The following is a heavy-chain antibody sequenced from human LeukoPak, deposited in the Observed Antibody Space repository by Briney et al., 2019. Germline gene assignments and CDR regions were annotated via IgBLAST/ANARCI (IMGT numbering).Heavy chain of an antibody. CDR2: INQDGSGK. Sequence: QAGGSLRLSCAASGFTFSSFWMSWVRQAPGKGLEWVANINQDGSGKYFVDSVKGRFTISRDNARNSLYLQMNSLRAEDTALYYCAKANSHYSGSGSYFIYWGQGTLVTVSS. D-gene: IGHD3-10*01. V-gene: IGHV3-7*03. CDR3: AKANSHYSGSGSYFIY. CDR1: GFTFSSFW. J-gene: IGHJ4*02.